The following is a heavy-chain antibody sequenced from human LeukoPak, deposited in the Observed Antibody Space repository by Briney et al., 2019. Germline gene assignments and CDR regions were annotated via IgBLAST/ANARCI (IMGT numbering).Heavy chain of an antibody. J-gene: IGHJ4*02. Sequence: WETLSLTCSISGGSISGSTYYWGWIRQPPGKGPAWFGNIYYSGNTYHNPSLKSRVTISVDTSKNQFSLKLSSVTAADTAVYYCARDRSDNWGLFDNGGQGTLVTVSS. CDR3: ARDRSDNWGLFDN. CDR1: GGSISGSTYY. V-gene: IGHV4-39*07. D-gene: IGHD1-1*01. CDR2: IYYSGNT.